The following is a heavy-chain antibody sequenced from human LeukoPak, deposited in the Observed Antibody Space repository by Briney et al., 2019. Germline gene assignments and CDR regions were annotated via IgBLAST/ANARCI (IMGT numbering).Heavy chain of an antibody. Sequence: ASVKVSCTASGYTFTGYYMHWVRQAPGQGLEWMGRINPNSGGTNYAQKFQGRVTMTRDTSISTAYMELSRLRSDDTAVYYCARDVGTYYYDSSGYLFDYWGQGTLVTVSS. D-gene: IGHD3-22*01. CDR1: GYTFTGYY. CDR3: ARDVGTYYYDSSGYLFDY. CDR2: INPNSGGT. J-gene: IGHJ4*02. V-gene: IGHV1-2*06.